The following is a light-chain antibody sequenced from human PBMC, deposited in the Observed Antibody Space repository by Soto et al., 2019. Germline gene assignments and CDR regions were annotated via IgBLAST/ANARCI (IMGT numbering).Light chain of an antibody. CDR3: QQYGDSPYT. J-gene: IGKJ2*01. Sequence: EIVLTQSPGTLSLSPGERVTLPCTASQSVSRSYLAWYQQKPGQAPRLLIHDASSRATGTPDRFSGSGSGTEFTLTISRLEPEDFAVYYCQQYGDSPYTFGQGTKLEIK. CDR2: DAS. CDR1: QSVSRSY. V-gene: IGKV3-20*01.